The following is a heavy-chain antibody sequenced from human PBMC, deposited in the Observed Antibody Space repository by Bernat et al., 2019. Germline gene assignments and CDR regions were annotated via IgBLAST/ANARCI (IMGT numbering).Heavy chain of an antibody. CDR2: IYYSGST. CDR1: GGSISSSNYY. CDR3: ARAHRPVVMLGGYYFDY. J-gene: IGHJ4*02. V-gene: IGHV4-39*01. D-gene: IGHD3-10*02. Sequence: QLQLQESGPGLVKPSETLSLTCTVSGGSISSSNYYWGWIRQPPGKGLGWIGNIYYSGSTYYTPSLKSRVTISVDTSKNQLSMRLSSVTAADTAVYYCARAHRPVVMLGGYYFDYWGQGTLVTVSS.